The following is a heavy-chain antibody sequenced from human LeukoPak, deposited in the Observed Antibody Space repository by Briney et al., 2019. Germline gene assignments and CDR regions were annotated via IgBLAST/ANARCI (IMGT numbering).Heavy chain of an antibody. V-gene: IGHV4-59*05. J-gene: IGHJ5*02. CDR2: IYYSGST. Sequence: PSETLSLXCTVSGGSISSYYWSWIRQPPGKGLEWIGSIYYSGSTYYNPSLKSRVTISVDTSKNQFSLKLSSVTAADTAVYYCASYYYDSSGYWFDPWGQGTLVTVSS. D-gene: IGHD3-22*01. CDR1: GGSISSYY. CDR3: ASYYYDSSGYWFDP.